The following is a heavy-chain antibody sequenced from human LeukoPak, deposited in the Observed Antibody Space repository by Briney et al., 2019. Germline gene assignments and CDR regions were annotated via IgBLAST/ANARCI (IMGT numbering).Heavy chain of an antibody. CDR2: IWYDGSNK. V-gene: IGHV3-33*01. J-gene: IGHJ4*02. Sequence: AGGSLRLSCAASGFTFSSYGMHWVRQAPGKGLEWVTVIWYDGSNKYYADSVKGRFTISRDNSKNTLYLQMNSLRAEDTAVYYCARDHESYGYDLVDYSGQGTLVTVSS. CDR1: GFTFSSYG. D-gene: IGHD5-18*01. CDR3: ARDHESYGYDLVDY.